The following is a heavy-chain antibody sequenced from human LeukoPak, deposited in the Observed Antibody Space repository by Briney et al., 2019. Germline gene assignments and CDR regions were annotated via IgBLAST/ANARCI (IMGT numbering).Heavy chain of an antibody. CDR3: ARALDGYKTPYYMDV. CDR1: GVTFSSYA. Sequence: SVKVSCKASGVTFSSYAICWVQQAPGQGLEWIGGIIPIFGTANYAQKLQGRVTITADESTSTAYMELSSLRSEDTAVYYCARALDGYKTPYYMDVWGKGTTVTVSS. CDR2: IIPIFGTA. D-gene: IGHD5-24*01. J-gene: IGHJ6*03. V-gene: IGHV1-69*01.